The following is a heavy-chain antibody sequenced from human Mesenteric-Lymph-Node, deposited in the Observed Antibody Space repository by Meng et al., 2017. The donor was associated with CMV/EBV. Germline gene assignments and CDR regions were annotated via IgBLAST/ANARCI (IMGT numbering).Heavy chain of an antibody. CDR1: SSHP. CDR2: IMPKLGRIT. V-gene: IGHV1-69*02. Sequence: SSHPISLVRQAPGQGLGWRGRIMPKLGRITNYAQKFQDRVTINADKSTGTVYMELTRLRSEDTAVYYCARSLGYCLSSTCYRPYDLWGQGTLVTVSS. D-gene: IGHD2-2*03. CDR3: ARSLGYCLSSTCYRPYDL. J-gene: IGHJ5*02.